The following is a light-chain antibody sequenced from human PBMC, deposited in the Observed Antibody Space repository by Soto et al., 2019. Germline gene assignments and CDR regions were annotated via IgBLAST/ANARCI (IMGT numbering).Light chain of an antibody. CDR2: EDN. CDR3: QSYDSITVV. Sequence: NFMLTQPHSVSESPGKTVTISCTRSSGSIASNYVQWYQQRPGRAPTTVIYEDNQRPSGVPHRFSGSTDGSSNSASLTISGLQTEDEADYYCQSYDSITVVFGGGTKLTV. CDR1: SGSIASNY. J-gene: IGLJ2*01. V-gene: IGLV6-57*04.